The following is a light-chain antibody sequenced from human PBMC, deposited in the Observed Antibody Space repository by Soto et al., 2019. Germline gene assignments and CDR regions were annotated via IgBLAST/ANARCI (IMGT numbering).Light chain of an antibody. CDR3: PSYTSDSTYV. CDR2: DVS. V-gene: IGLV2-14*01. CDR1: STDVGRYNY. Sequence: QSVLTQPASVSGSPGQSITISCTGTSTDVGRYNYVSWYQQHPGKAPKLMVYDVSNRPSWVSNRFSGSKSGITASLTISGLQAEDEADYYCPSYTSDSTYVLGTGTKVTVI. J-gene: IGLJ1*01.